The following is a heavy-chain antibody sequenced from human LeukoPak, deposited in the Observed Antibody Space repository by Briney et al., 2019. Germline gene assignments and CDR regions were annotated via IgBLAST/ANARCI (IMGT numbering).Heavy chain of an antibody. D-gene: IGHD3-10*01. V-gene: IGHV4-39*01. J-gene: IGHJ3*02. Sequence: PSETLSLTCTVSGGSISSSSYYWGWIRQPPGKGLEWIGSIYYSGSTYYNPSLKSRVTISVDTSKNQFSLKLSSVTAADTAVYYCARHGRMVRGSYYDAFDIWGQGTMVTVSS. CDR2: IYYSGST. CDR3: ARHGRMVRGSYYDAFDI. CDR1: GGSISSSSYY.